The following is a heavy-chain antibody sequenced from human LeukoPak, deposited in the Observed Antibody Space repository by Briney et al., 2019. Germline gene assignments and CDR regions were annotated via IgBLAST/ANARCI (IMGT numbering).Heavy chain of an antibody. CDR2: ISSSSSYI. J-gene: IGHJ4*02. D-gene: IGHD5-18*01. CDR3: ASQYSYGYSPSFDY. V-gene: IGHV3-21*01. CDR1: GFTFSSYS. Sequence: GGSLRLSCAASGFTFSSYSMNWVRQAPGKGLEWVSSISSSSSYIYYAHSVKGRFTISRDNAKNSLYLQMNSLRAEDTAVYYCASQYSYGYSPSFDYWGQGTLVTVSS.